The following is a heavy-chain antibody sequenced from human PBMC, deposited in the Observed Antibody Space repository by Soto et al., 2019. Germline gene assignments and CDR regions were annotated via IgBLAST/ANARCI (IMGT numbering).Heavy chain of an antibody. CDR2: VYYSGGA. Sequence: SETLSLTCTVSGGSISGYYWSWIRQPPGKGLEWIGNVYYSGGAKYNPSVKRRVSISVDTSKNQFSLNLSSVTAADTAVYYCTRDGDGRMTTNPYYYYGMDVWGPGITVTV. CDR3: TRDGDGRMTTNPYYYYGMDV. V-gene: IGHV4-59*01. J-gene: IGHJ6*02. CDR1: GGSISGYY. D-gene: IGHD2-21*02.